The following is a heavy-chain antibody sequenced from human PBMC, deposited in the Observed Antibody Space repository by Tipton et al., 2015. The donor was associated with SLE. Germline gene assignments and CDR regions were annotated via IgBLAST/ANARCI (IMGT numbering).Heavy chain of an antibody. D-gene: IGHD1-1*01. CDR1: GFTFDDYA. V-gene: IGHV3-9*01. Sequence: SLRLSCAASGFTFDDYAMSWVRQTPGKGLEWVSGISWNSGNIDYADSVKGRFTISRDNAKNSLYLQMNSLGAEDTAVYYCARERTGPGGFDYWGQGTLVTVSS. J-gene: IGHJ4*02. CDR2: ISWNSGNI. CDR3: ARERTGPGGFDY.